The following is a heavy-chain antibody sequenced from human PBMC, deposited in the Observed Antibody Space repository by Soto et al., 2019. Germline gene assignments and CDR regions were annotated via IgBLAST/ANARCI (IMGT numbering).Heavy chain of an antibody. CDR2: IKVDSGYT. D-gene: IGHD3-9*01. CDR1: GYHFIKYG. CDR3: ATSYDTGFDP. V-gene: IGHV1-18*04. J-gene: IGHJ5*02. Sequence: QLQLVQAAAEGKKPGASVRVSCKAYGYHFIKYGISWIRQAPEQGLEGMGWIKVDSGYTNYAQKFQGRVTMTADTSSDTAFRELRSLRLDDTAVYFCATSYDTGFDPWGQGTLVSVSS.